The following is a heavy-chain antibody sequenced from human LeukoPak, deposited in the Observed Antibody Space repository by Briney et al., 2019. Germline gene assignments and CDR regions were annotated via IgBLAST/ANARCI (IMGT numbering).Heavy chain of an antibody. J-gene: IGHJ3*02. Sequence: SETLSLTCTVSGGSISSSSYYWGWIRQPPGKGLEWIGSIYYSGSTYYNPSLKSRVTISVDTSKNQFSLKLSSVTAADTAVYYCASPYDFWRGQTGAFDIWGQGTMVTVSS. D-gene: IGHD3-3*01. CDR1: GGSISSSSYY. CDR2: IYYSGST. CDR3: ASPYDFWRGQTGAFDI. V-gene: IGHV4-39*01.